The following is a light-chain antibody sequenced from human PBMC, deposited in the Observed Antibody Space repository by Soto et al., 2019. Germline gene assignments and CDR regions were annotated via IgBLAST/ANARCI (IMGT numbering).Light chain of an antibody. Sequence: EIVLTQSPATLSLSPGERATLSCRASQGVGTSLAWYQQKPGQAPRLLIYDASNRATGIPARFSGSGSGTDFNLTISSLEPEDFAVSYCQQRSNWPRTFGQGTKVEIK. CDR3: QQRSNWPRT. J-gene: IGKJ1*01. V-gene: IGKV3-11*01. CDR1: QGVGTS. CDR2: DAS.